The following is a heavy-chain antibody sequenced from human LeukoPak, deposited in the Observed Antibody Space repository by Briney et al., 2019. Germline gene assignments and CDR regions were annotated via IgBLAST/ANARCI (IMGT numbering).Heavy chain of an antibody. CDR1: RGSISSYY. V-gene: IGHV4-59*01. J-gene: IGHJ3*02. Sequence: SETLSLTCTVSRGSISSYYCSWIRQPPGKGLEWIGYSHYTGRTNYNPSLKSRVTISVDTSKSQFSLKLDSVTAADTAVYYCARDLPYYYDSSGYYLGAFDIWGQGTMVTVSS. CDR2: SHYTGRT. CDR3: ARDLPYYYDSSGYYLGAFDI. D-gene: IGHD3-22*01.